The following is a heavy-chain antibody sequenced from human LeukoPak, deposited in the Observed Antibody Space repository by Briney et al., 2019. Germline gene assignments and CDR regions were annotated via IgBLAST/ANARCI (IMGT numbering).Heavy chain of an antibody. CDR1: GITFSNSA. D-gene: IGHD7-27*01. J-gene: IGHJ3*01. Sequence: GGSLRLSCVPSGITFSNSALSWVRQAPGKGLEWVSTITKSGDQTHYADSVRGLFTISRDIFKNTLYLQMNSLRAEDTAVYYCARTQPGKGAFDLWGQGTMVTVSS. CDR3: ARTQPGKGAFDL. V-gene: IGHV3-23*01. CDR2: ITKSGDQT.